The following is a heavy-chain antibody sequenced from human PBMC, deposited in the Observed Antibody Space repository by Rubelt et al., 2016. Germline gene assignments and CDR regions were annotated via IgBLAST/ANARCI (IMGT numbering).Heavy chain of an antibody. CDR2: INTDGSTT. CDR3: ARGSYYFDY. J-gene: IGHJ4*02. Sequence: EVQLVESGGGLVNPGGSLRLSCAASGFTFSAFWMHWRRQAPGKGLVWVSRINTDGSTTSYADPVKGRFAISRDNTKTTRFLQRNSLRAEDTAVYYCARGSYYFDYWGQGTLVTVSS. V-gene: IGHV3-74*02. D-gene: IGHD2-21*01. CDR1: GFTFSAFW.